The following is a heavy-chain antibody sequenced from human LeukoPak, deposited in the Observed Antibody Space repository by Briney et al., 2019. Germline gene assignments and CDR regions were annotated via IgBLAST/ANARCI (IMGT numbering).Heavy chain of an antibody. J-gene: IGHJ3*02. CDR1: GFTVSSNY. D-gene: IGHD3-3*02. CDR3: AREISRTGAFDI. V-gene: IGHV3-53*05. CDR2: IYSGGST. Sequence: GGSLRLSCAASGFTVSSNYMSWVRQAPGKGLEWVSVIYSGGSTYYADSVKGRFTISRDNSKNTLYLQMNSLRAEDAAVYYCAREISRTGAFDIWGQGTMVTVSS.